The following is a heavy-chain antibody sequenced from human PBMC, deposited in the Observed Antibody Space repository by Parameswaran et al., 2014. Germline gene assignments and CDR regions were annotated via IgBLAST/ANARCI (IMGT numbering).Heavy chain of an antibody. Sequence: VRQMPGKGLEWIGEINHSGGTNYNPSLKSRVTISVDTSKNQFSLKLSSVTAADTAVYYCARGITIFGVVIGYYFDYWGRGTLVTVSS. J-gene: IGHJ4*02. CDR3: ARGITIFGVVIGYYFDY. V-gene: IGHV4-34*01. D-gene: IGHD3-3*01. CDR2: INHSGGT.